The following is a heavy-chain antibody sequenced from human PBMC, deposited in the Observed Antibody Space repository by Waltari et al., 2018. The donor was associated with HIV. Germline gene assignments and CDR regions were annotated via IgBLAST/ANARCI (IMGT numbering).Heavy chain of an antibody. D-gene: IGHD2-2*01. CDR3: ARGGPSSTSWYMWFDP. CDR2: MWYDGSVK. J-gene: IGHJ5*02. Sequence: QVRLVESGGGVVQPGRSLRLSCATSGFIFSNYDIHWVRQAPGKGLEWVAIMWYDGSVKNYADSVKGRFTISRDNSQNTAYLQMNTLRVDDTAIYYCARGGPSSTSWYMWFDPWGQGTLVTVSS. V-gene: IGHV3-33*01. CDR1: GFIFSNYD.